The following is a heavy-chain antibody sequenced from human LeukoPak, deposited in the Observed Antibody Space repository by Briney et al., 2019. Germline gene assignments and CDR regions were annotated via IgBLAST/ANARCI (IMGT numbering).Heavy chain of an antibody. CDR2: IYHSGST. J-gene: IGHJ4*02. CDR1: GYSISSGYY. Sequence: SETLSLTCTVSGYSISSGYYWGWIRQPPGKGLEWIGSIYHSGSTYYNPSLKSRVTIPVDTSKNQFSLKLSSVTAADTAVYYCARVDSDFWSGYYPSEVGYFDYWGQGTLVTVSS. V-gene: IGHV4-38-2*02. CDR3: ARVDSDFWSGYYPSEVGYFDY. D-gene: IGHD3-3*01.